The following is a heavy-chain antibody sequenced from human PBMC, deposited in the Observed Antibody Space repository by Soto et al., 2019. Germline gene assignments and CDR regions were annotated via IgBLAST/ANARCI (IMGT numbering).Heavy chain of an antibody. J-gene: IGHJ4*02. V-gene: IGHV1-46*01. CDR3: ARDPAAGRFDY. CDR1: GYTFTSSY. D-gene: IGHD6-25*01. CDR2: IDPSSGST. Sequence: QVQLVQSGAEVKKPGASVKVSCKASGYTFTSSYMHWVRQAPGQGLEWMAIIDPSSGSTTYAQRFEGRVSMTSDTSTSTVYMELSSLRSEDTAVYYCARDPAAGRFDYWGQGTLVTVSS.